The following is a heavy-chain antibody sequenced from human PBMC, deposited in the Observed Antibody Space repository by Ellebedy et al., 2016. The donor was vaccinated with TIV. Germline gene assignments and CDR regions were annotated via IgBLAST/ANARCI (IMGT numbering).Heavy chain of an antibody. V-gene: IGHV3-23*01. J-gene: IGHJ4*02. Sequence: GGSLRLSCAASGFTFSDYYMSWIRQTPGKGLEWVSAISASGDRTHYADSVKGRFTISRDISKNTLYLQMNSLRVDDTAIYYCGKEKWFGDLLTFDYWGQGTLVTVSS. CDR3: GKEKWFGDLLTFDY. D-gene: IGHD3-10*01. CDR1: GFTFSDYY. CDR2: ISASGDRT.